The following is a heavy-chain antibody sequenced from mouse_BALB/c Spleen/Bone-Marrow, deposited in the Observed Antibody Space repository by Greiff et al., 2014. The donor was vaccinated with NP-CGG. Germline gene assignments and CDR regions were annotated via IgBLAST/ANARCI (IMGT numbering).Heavy chain of an antibody. Sequence: VKLVESGPGLVAPSQSLSITCTVSGFSLTDYGVSWIRQPPGKGLEWLGVIWGGGITYYNSALKSRLSISKDNSKSQVFLKMNSLQTDDTATYYCAKLNWDEGDYWGQGTTLTVSS. J-gene: IGHJ2*01. CDR3: AKLNWDEGDY. CDR1: GFSLTDYG. V-gene: IGHV2-6-5*01. D-gene: IGHD4-1*01. CDR2: IWGGGIT.